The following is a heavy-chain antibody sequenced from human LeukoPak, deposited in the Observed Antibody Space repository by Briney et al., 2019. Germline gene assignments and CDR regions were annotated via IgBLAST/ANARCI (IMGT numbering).Heavy chain of an antibody. J-gene: IGHJ4*02. D-gene: IGHD6-13*01. CDR2: INHSGST. V-gene: IGHV4-34*01. CDR3: ARGPPGAAAGLFFDY. Sequence: SEALSLTCAVYGGSFSGYYWSWIRQPPGKGLEWIGEINHSGSTNYNPSLKSRVTISVDTSKNQFSLKLSSVTAADTAVYCCARGPPGAAAGLFFDYWGQGTLVTVSS. CDR1: GGSFSGYY.